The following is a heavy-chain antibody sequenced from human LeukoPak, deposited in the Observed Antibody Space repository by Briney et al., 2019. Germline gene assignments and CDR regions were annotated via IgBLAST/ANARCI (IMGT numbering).Heavy chain of an antibody. CDR3: ARDHGSSWPDY. J-gene: IGHJ4*02. D-gene: IGHD6-13*01. V-gene: IGHV3-30-3*01. Sequence: QPGRSLRLSCAASGFTFSSYAMHWVRQAPGKGLEWVADISYDGSNKYYADPVKGRFTISRDNSKNTLYLQMNSLRAVDTAVYYCARDHGSSWPDYWGQGTLVTVSS. CDR2: ISYDGSNK. CDR1: GFTFSSYA.